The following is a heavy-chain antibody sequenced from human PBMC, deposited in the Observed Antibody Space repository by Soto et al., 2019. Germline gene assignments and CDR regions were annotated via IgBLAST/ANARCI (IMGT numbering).Heavy chain of an antibody. Sequence: SVMVSCKASGGTFSSYAISWVRQTPGQELEWMGGIIPVFGTANYAQKFQGRVTITADESTSTAYMELRSLRSDDTAVYYCARYYDFWSGYYESSGWFDPWGQGTLVTVSS. V-gene: IGHV1-69*13. CDR2: IIPVFGTA. CDR1: GGTFSSYA. J-gene: IGHJ5*02. CDR3: ARYYDFWSGYYESSGWFDP. D-gene: IGHD3-3*01.